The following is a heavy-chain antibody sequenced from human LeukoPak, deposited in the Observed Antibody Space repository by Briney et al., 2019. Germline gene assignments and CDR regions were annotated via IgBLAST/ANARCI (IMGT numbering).Heavy chain of an antibody. J-gene: IGHJ3*02. CDR3: ARPYTSGWYGVFDI. V-gene: IGHV4-59*08. CDR1: GGSISSYY. CDR2: VSYSGST. Sequence: SETLSLTCTVSGGSISSYYWSWIRQSPGKGLEWIGYVSYSGSTNYNPSLKSRVTISVDTSKNQFSLKLSSAAAADTAVYYCARPYTSGWYGVFDIWGQGTMVTVSS. D-gene: IGHD6-19*01.